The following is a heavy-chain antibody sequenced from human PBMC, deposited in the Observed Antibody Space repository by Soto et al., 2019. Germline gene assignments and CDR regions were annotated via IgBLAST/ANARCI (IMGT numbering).Heavy chain of an antibody. V-gene: IGHV3-21*01. CDR2: ISSTSSYI. CDR3: ARNLGISSSWYIGFDP. Sequence: PVGSLRLSCAASGFTFSSYSMNWVRQAPGKGLEWVSSISSTSSYIYYADSLQGRFTISRDNAKNSLYLQMNSLRAEDTAVYYCARNLGISSSWYIGFDPWGQGTLVTVS. CDR1: GFTFSSYS. D-gene: IGHD6-13*01. J-gene: IGHJ5*02.